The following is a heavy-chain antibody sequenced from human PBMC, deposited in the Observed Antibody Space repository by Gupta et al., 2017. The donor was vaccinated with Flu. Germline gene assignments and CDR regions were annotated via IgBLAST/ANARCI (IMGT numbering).Heavy chain of an antibody. CDR2: IWYDGSNK. CDR3: ARDNEVEAFDI. D-gene: IGHD2-8*01. J-gene: IGHJ3*02. Sequence: QVQLVESGGGVVQPGRSLRLSCAASGFTFRRYGLHWVRQAPGKGLEWVAVIWYDGSNKYYADSVKGRFTISRDNSKNTLYLQMNSLRAEDTAVYYCARDNEVEAFDIWGQGTMVTVSS. CDR1: GFTFRRYG. V-gene: IGHV3-33*01.